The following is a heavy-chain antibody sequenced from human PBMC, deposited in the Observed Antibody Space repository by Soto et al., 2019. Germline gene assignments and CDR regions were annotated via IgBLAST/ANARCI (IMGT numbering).Heavy chain of an antibody. CDR1: GFTFSSYS. CDR2: ISSSSSYI. CDR3: ARGGYSSSTNAFDI. Sequence: EVQLVESGGGLVKPGGSLRLSCAASGFTFSSYSMNWVRQAPGKGLEWVSSISSSSSYIYYADSVKGRFTISRDNAKNSLYLQMNSMRAEDTAVYYCARGGYSSSTNAFDIWGQGTMVTVSS. J-gene: IGHJ3*02. V-gene: IGHV3-21*01. D-gene: IGHD6-13*01.